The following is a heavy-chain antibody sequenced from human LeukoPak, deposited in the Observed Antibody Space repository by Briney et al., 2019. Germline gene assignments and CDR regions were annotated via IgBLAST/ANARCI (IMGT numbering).Heavy chain of an antibody. J-gene: IGHJ5*02. Sequence: SVKVSCXASGGTFSSYAISWVRQAPGQGLEWMGGIIPIFGTANYAQKFQDRVTITADESTSTAYMEPSSLRSEDTAVYYCARVAGNVLRFLEWFPNWFDPWGQGTLVTVSS. D-gene: IGHD3-3*01. CDR1: GGTFSSYA. CDR3: ARVAGNVLRFLEWFPNWFDP. V-gene: IGHV1-69*01. CDR2: IIPIFGTA.